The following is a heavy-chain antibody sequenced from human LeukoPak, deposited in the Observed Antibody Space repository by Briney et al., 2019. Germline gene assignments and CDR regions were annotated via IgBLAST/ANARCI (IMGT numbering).Heavy chain of an antibody. CDR1: GFTFSSYA. CDR3: AKDQRQWLVGWYFDL. CDR2: ISGSGGST. Sequence: PGGSLRLSCAASGFTFSSYAMHWVRQAPGKGLEWVSAISGSGGSTYYADSVKGRFTISRDNSKNTLYLQMNSLRAEDTAVYYCAKDQRQWLVGWYFDLWGRGTLVTVSS. J-gene: IGHJ2*01. V-gene: IGHV3-23*01. D-gene: IGHD6-19*01.